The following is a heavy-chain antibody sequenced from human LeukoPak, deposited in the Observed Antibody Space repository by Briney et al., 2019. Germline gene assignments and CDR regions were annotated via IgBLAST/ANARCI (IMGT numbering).Heavy chain of an antibody. J-gene: IGHJ4*02. V-gene: IGHV3-33*01. Sequence: GRSLRLSSAASGFTFSSYGMHWVRQAPGKGLEWVAVIWYDGSNKYYADSVKGRFTISRDNSKNTLYLQVNSLRAEDTAVYYCARDYYYDSSGYSYYFDYWGQGTLVTVSS. D-gene: IGHD3-22*01. CDR3: ARDYYYDSSGYSYYFDY. CDR1: GFTFSSYG. CDR2: IWYDGSNK.